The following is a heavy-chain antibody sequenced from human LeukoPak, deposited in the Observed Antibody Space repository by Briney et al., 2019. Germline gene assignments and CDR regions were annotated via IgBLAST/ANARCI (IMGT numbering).Heavy chain of an antibody. CDR1: GFTFDAYA. J-gene: IGHJ6*02. V-gene: IGHV3-43*02. Sequence: GGSLRLSCAASGFTFDAYAMHWVRHAPGKGLEWFSLIDKDGGATYYADSVKGRFTISRDNSKNSLYLQMNSLRIEDTALYYCATWAFYHSLDVWGQGTTVTVSS. CDR3: ATWAFYHSLDV. D-gene: IGHD1-26*01. CDR2: IDKDGGAT.